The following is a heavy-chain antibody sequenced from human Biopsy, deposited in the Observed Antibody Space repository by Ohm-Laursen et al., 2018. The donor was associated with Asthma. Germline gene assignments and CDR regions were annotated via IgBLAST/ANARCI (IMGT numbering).Heavy chain of an antibody. CDR1: GYTFISYA. V-gene: IGHV1-3*01. Sequence: SVKVSCKASGYTFISYAIHWVRQAPGQRLEWMGWINAGNGNTKYSQKFQGRVTITRDTSTSTVYMELSSLRSEDTAVYYCARSMIVADGSDAFDIWGQGTMVTVSS. CDR2: INAGNGNT. CDR3: ARSMIVADGSDAFDI. D-gene: IGHD3-22*01. J-gene: IGHJ3*02.